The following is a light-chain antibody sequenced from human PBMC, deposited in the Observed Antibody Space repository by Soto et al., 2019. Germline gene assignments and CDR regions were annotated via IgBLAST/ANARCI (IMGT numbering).Light chain of an antibody. CDR1: SSDVGSYNL. CDR3: CSYAGSSTFRL. Sequence: QSVLTQPASVSGSPGQSITISCTGTSSDVGSYNLVSWYQQHPGKAPKLMIYEGSKRRSGVSNRFSGSKSGNTASLTISGLQAEDEADYYCCSYAGSSTFRLFGTGTKVTVL. CDR2: EGS. V-gene: IGLV2-23*03. J-gene: IGLJ1*01.